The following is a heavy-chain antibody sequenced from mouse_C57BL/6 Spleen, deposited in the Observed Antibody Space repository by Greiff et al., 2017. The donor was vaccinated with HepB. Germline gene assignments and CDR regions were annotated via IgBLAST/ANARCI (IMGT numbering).Heavy chain of an antibody. CDR1: GYTFTDYY. D-gene: IGHD1-1*01. V-gene: IGHV1-26*01. Sequence: VQLQQSGPELVKPGASVKISCKASGYTFTDYYMNWVKQSHGKSLEWIGDINPNNGGTSYNQKFKGKATLTVDKSSSTAYMELRSLTSEDSAVYYCERRGVYYVSTPHWFFDVWGTGTPVPVSS. CDR2: INPNNGGT. J-gene: IGHJ1*03. CDR3: ERRGVYYVSTPHWFFDV.